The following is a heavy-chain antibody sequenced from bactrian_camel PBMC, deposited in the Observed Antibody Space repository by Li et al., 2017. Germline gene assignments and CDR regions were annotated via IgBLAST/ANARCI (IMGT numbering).Heavy chain of an antibody. CDR1: RFTFSSYW. CDR3: TRAQYSCTYCQPSRWGGYDY. J-gene: IGHJ4*01. V-gene: IGHV3S1*01. CDR2: INYGGGST. Sequence: HVQLVESGGGLVQPGGSLRLSCAASRFTFSSYWMYWVRQAPGKGLEWVSSINYGGGSTYYADSVKGRFTISRDNTKNVLYLQLNSLNFEDMAMYYCTRAQYSCTYCQPSRWGGYDYWGQGTQVTVS. D-gene: IGHD2*01.